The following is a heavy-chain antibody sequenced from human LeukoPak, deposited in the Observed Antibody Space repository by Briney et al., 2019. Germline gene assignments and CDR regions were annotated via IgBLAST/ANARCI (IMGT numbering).Heavy chain of an antibody. J-gene: IGHJ4*02. CDR2: ISSNGGST. CDR1: GFTFSSYT. D-gene: IGHD3-22*01. V-gene: IGHV3-64*01. CDR3: ARGSRVPDSSGYYAIY. Sequence: GGSLRLSCAASGFTFSSYTMYWVRQAPGKGLEYVSAISSNGGSTYYANSVKGRFTISRDNAKNSLYLQMNSLRAVDTAVYYCARGSRVPDSSGYYAIYWGQGTLVTVSS.